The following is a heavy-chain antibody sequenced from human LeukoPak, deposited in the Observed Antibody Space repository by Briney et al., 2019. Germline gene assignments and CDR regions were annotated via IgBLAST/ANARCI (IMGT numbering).Heavy chain of an antibody. CDR1: GFALSSHW. CDR2: VNRDGSET. Sequence: GGSLRLSCAASGFALSSHWMTWVRQVPGRGPEWVANVNRDGSETYYLDSVKGRFTISKDNAKNSLYLQMNSPRAEDTALYHCARNNGMDVWGQGSTVIVSS. V-gene: IGHV3-7*03. CDR3: ARNNGMDV. J-gene: IGHJ6*02.